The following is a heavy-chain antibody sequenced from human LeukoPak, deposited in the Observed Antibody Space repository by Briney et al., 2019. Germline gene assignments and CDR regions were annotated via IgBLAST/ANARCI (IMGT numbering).Heavy chain of an antibody. Sequence: GGSLRLSCAASEFTFNTYTMNWVRQAPGKGLEWVSSITASSTAIYSADSVKGRFTISRDNAKNLLYLQMNSLRAEDTAVYYCAKGSKEVLFTRDHYMDVWGKGTTVTISS. J-gene: IGHJ6*03. CDR2: ITASSTAI. D-gene: IGHD3-3*01. CDR3: AKGSKEVLFTRDHYMDV. V-gene: IGHV3-21*01. CDR1: EFTFNTYT.